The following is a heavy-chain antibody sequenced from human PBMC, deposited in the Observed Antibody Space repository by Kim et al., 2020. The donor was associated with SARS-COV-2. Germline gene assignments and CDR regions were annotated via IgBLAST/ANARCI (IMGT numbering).Heavy chain of an antibody. CDR3: ARGRLGENWFDP. J-gene: IGHJ5*02. V-gene: IGHV1-3*01. Sequence: ASVKVSCKASGYTFTSYALHWLRQAPGQRLEWMGWITSGSGNTKYSQNFQGRVTITRDTPASTPYMELSSLRSEDTPVHYFARGRLGENWFDPWGQGTRV. CDR1: GYTFTSYA. CDR2: ITSGSGNT. D-gene: IGHD3-16*01.